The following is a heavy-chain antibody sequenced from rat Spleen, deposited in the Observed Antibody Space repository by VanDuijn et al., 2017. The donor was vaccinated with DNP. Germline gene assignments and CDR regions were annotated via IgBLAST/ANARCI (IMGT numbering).Heavy chain of an antibody. CDR2: IRYDGGST. CDR3: ARHVCLDY. Sequence: VQLKESGPGLVQPSQTLSLTCTVSGFSLTSYHVHWVRQAPTKGLEWVAYIRYDGGSTYYGDSVKGRFTISRDNAKSTLYLQMDSLRSEDTATYYCARHVCLDYWGQGVMVTVSS. D-gene: IGHD1-6*01. CDR1: GFSLTSYH. V-gene: IGHV5-7*01. J-gene: IGHJ2*01.